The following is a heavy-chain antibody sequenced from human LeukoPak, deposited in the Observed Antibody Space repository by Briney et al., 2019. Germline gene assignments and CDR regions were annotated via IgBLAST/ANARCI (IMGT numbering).Heavy chain of an antibody. CDR3: AKVSAYYYASGFDY. D-gene: IGHD3-10*01. J-gene: IGHJ4*02. CDR1: GFTFSRYG. CDR2: ISYDGSNK. Sequence: GGSLRLSCAASGFTFSRYGMHWVRQAPGKGLEWVAVISYDGSNKYYGDSVKGRFTISRDNSKKMLYLQMNSLRAEDTAVYYCAKVSAYYYASGFDYWGQGTLVTVSS. V-gene: IGHV3-30*18.